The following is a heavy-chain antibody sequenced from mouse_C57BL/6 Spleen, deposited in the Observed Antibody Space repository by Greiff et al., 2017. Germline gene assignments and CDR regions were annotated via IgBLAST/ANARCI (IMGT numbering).Heavy chain of an antibody. CDR3: AKNDYSNSVYAMDY. V-gene: IGHV2-5*01. Sequence: QVQLQQSGPGLVQPSQSLSITCTVSGFSLTSYGVHWVRQSPGKGLEWLGVIWRGGSTDYNAAFMSRLSITKDNSKSQVFFKMNSLQADDTAIYYCAKNDYSNSVYAMDYWGQGTSVTVSS. CDR2: IWRGGST. CDR1: GFSLTSYG. J-gene: IGHJ4*01. D-gene: IGHD2-5*01.